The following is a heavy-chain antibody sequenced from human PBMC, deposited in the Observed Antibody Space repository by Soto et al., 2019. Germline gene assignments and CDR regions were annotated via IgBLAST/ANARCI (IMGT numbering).Heavy chain of an antibody. CDR3: ARDDAIFGVVRNWFDP. D-gene: IGHD3-3*01. V-gene: IGHV1-18*01. Sequence: ASVKVSCKASGYTFTSYGISWVRQAPGQGLEWMGWISAYNGNTNYAQKLQGRVTMTTDTSTSTAYMELSSLRSEDTAVYYCARDDAIFGVVRNWFDPWGQGTLVTVSS. J-gene: IGHJ5*02. CDR1: GYTFTSYG. CDR2: ISAYNGNT.